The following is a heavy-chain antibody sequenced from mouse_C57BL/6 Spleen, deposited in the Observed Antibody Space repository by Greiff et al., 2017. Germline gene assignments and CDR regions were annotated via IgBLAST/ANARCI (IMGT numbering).Heavy chain of an antibody. Sequence: VQLQQPGAELVKPGASVKLSCKASGYTFTSYWMQWVKQRPGQGLEWIGEIDPSDSYTNYNQKFKGKATLTVDTSSSTAYMQLSSLTSEDSAVYYCARYYYEVGAMEYWGQGTSVTVSS. CDR1: GYTFTSYW. D-gene: IGHD1-1*01. CDR2: IDPSDSYT. CDR3: ARYYYEVGAMEY. J-gene: IGHJ4*01. V-gene: IGHV1-50*01.